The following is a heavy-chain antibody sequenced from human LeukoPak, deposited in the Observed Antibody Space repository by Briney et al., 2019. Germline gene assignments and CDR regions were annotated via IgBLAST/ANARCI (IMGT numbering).Heavy chain of an antibody. J-gene: IGHJ4*02. CDR3: AKEYYYDSSGYYPLFDY. CDR2: ISYDGSNK. CDR1: GFTFSNAW. V-gene: IGHV3-30*18. Sequence: GGSLRLSCAASGFTFSNAWMSWVRQAPGKGLEWVAVISYDGSNKYYADSVKGRFTISRDNSKNTLYLQMNSLRAEDTAVYYCAKEYYYDSSGYYPLFDYWGQGTLVTVSS. D-gene: IGHD3-22*01.